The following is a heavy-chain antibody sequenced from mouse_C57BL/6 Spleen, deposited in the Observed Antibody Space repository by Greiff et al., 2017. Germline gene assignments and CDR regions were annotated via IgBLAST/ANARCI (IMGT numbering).Heavy chain of an antibody. CDR1: GYTSPTTG. J-gene: IGHJ2*01. CDR3: ARSDYYGSRYFDY. D-gene: IGHD1-1*01. V-gene: IGHV1-52*01. Sequence: VQLQQPGAELVRPGSSVKLSCKASGYTSPTTGCIGWSQSPNQGFKWFGNLDPSDSETHDNQKFKDKATLTVDKSSSTAYMQLSSLTSEDSAVYYCARSDYYGSRYFDYWGQGTTLTVSS. CDR2: LDPSDSET.